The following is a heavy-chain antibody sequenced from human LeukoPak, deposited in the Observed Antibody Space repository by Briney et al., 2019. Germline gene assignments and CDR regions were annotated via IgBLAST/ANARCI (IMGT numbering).Heavy chain of an antibody. CDR3: ARISTSSYYFDY. J-gene: IGHJ4*02. D-gene: IGHD6-6*01. CDR2: INHSGST. CDR1: GGSFSGYY. V-gene: IGHV4-34*01. Sequence: SETLSLTCAVYGGSFSGYYWSWIRQPPGKRLEWIGEINHSGSTNYYPSLKSRVTLSVDTSKNQFSLKLSSVTAADTAVYYCARISTSSYYFDYWGQGTLVTVSS.